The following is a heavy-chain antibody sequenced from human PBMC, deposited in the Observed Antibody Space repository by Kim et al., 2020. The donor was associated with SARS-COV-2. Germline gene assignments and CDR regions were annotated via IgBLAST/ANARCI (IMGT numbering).Heavy chain of an antibody. CDR1: GFTFNSYS. V-gene: IGHV3-48*02. J-gene: IGHJ4*02. CDR3: ARDDAWAFDY. D-gene: IGHD2-2*01. CDR2: SGTSGGGT. Sequence: GGSLRLSCAASGFTFNSYSMNWVRQAPGKGLEWVSYSGTSGGGTFYADSVKGRFTISRDNARNSLYLQMNSLRDEDTAVYYCARDDAWAFDYWGQGTLVTVSS.